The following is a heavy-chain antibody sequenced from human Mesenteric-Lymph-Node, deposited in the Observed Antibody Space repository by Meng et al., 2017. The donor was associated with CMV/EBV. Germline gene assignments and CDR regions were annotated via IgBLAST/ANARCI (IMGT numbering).Heavy chain of an antibody. Sequence: VSGDSVTSRSYYWNWIRQPPGKGLEWIGYISYTGSTNYNPSLKSRVTVSVDTSKNQFSLNLRSVTSADTAMYYCAKGLRSGWYGADSWGQGTLVTVSS. CDR3: AKGLRSGWYGADS. CDR1: GDSVTSRSYY. J-gene: IGHJ4*02. D-gene: IGHD6-19*01. CDR2: ISYTGST. V-gene: IGHV4-61*01.